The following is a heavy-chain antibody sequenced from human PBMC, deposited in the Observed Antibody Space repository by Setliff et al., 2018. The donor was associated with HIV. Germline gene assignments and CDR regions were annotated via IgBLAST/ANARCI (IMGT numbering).Heavy chain of an antibody. D-gene: IGHD3-10*01. Sequence: PSETLSLTCTVSGGSISTSRYYWGWIRQPPGKGLEWIGSINYRGNTYYNPSLKSRAAISVATSKNQISLKLSSVTAADTAVYYCASLDGSESPYIYYYYMDVWGKGTEVTVSS. CDR1: GGSISTSRYY. V-gene: IGHV4-39*01. CDR2: INYRGNT. CDR3: ASLDGSESPYIYYYYMDV. J-gene: IGHJ6*03.